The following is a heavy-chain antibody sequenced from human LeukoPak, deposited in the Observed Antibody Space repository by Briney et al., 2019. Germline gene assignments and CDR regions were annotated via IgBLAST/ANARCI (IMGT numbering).Heavy chain of an antibody. D-gene: IGHD3-10*01. J-gene: IGHJ4*02. V-gene: IGHV4-34*01. CDR2: INHSGST. CDR3: ARGAPYYYGSGSYFFDY. Sequence: SETLSLTCAVYGGSFSVYYWSWIRQPPGKGLEWIGEINHSGSTNYNPSLKSRVTISVDTSKNQFSLKLSSVTAADTAVYYCARGAPYYYGSGSYFFDYWGQGTLVTVSS. CDR1: GGSFSVYY.